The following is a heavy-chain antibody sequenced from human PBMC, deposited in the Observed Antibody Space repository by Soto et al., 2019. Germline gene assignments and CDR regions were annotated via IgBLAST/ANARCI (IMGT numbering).Heavy chain of an antibody. Sequence: SETLSLTCTVSCGSISSGGYYWSWIRQHPGKGLEWIGYIYYSGSTYYNPSPKSRVTISVDTSKNQFSLKLSSVTAADTAVYYCAKTDYGGIDYWGQGTLVTVSS. J-gene: IGHJ4*02. V-gene: IGHV4-31*03. CDR1: CGSISSGGYY. CDR3: AKTDYGGIDY. CDR2: IYYSGST. D-gene: IGHD4-17*01.